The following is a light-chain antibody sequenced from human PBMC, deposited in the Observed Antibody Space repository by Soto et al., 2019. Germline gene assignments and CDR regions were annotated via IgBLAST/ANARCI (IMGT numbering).Light chain of an antibody. V-gene: IGLV2-14*01. CDR2: EVS. CDR1: SSDFGRYNY. Sequence: QSALTQPASVSGSPGQSITISCTGTSSDFGRYNYVSWYQQHPGKAPKLMIYEVSNRPSGVSNRFSAYKSGNTASLTISGLQAEDEADYYCTSYTSSTTWVFGGGTKLTVL. CDR3: TSYTSSTTWV. J-gene: IGLJ3*02.